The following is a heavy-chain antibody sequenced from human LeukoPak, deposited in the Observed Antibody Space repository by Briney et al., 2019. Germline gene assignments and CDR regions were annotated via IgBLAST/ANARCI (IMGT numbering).Heavy chain of an antibody. CDR2: IYYSGST. Sequence: PSETLSLTCAVSGGSISTYYWSWIRQPPGKGLEWIGYIYYSGSTNYNPSLKSRVTISVDTSKNQFSLKLSSVTAADTAVYYCARGRAITMIVVVINGWFDPWGQGTLVTVSS. CDR3: ARGRAITMIVVVINGWFDP. J-gene: IGHJ5*02. D-gene: IGHD3-22*01. V-gene: IGHV4-59*12. CDR1: GGSISTYY.